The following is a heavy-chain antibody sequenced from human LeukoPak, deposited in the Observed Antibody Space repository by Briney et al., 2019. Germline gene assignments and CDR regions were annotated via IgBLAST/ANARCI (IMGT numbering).Heavy chain of an antibody. V-gene: IGHV3-21*01. Sequence: PGGSLRLSCAASGFTFSSYSMNWVRQAPGKGLEWVSSISSSSSYIYYADSVKGRFTISRDSAKNSLYLQMNSLRAEDTAVHYCARGGTLYSSSWFDYWGQGTLVTVSS. CDR2: ISSSSSYI. CDR3: ARGGTLYSSSWFDY. D-gene: IGHD6-13*01. CDR1: GFTFSSYS. J-gene: IGHJ4*02.